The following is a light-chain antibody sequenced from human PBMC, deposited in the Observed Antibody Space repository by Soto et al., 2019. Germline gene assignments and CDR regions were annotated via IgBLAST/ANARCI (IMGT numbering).Light chain of an antibody. CDR2: DAS. J-gene: IGKJ3*01. CDR3: HSYDNVLFT. V-gene: IGKV1-33*01. CDR1: QAVSNY. Sequence: DIPMTQSSSSLSASVGDRVTITCQASQAVSNYLNWYQQKPGKAPKLLIYDASNLETGVPSRFSGSGSGTDFTFTISSLQPEDIATYYCHSYDNVLFTFGPGTKVDIK.